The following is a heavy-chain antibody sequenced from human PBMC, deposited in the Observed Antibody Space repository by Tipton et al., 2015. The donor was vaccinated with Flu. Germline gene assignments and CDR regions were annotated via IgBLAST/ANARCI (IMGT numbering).Heavy chain of an antibody. CDR1: GAPISSRSYY. J-gene: IGHJ3*02. Sequence: TLSLTCTVSGAPISSRSYYWGWIRQPPGKGLEWIGEINHSGSTNYNPSLKSRVTISVDTSKNQFSLKLSSVTAADTAVYYCARGLGVVVAVAFDIWGQGTMVTVSS. CDR2: INHSGST. CDR3: ARGLGVVVAVAFDI. D-gene: IGHD2-15*01. V-gene: IGHV4-39*07.